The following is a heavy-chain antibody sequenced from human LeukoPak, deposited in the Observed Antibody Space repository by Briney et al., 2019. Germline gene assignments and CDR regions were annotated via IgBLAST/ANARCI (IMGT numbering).Heavy chain of an antibody. D-gene: IGHD2-15*01. V-gene: IGHV3-30*03. J-gene: IGHJ3*02. CDR1: GFTFSSYG. CDR2: ISYDGSNK. CDR3: ARTEYCSGGSCYYPGAFDI. Sequence: GGSLRLSCAASGFTFSSYGMHWVRQAPGKGLEWVAVISYDGSNKYYADSVKGRFTISRDNAKNSLYLQMNSLRAEDTAVYYCARTEYCSGGSCYYPGAFDIWGQGTMVTVSS.